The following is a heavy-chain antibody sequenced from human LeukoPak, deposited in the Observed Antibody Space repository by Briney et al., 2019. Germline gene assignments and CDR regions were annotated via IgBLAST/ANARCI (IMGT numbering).Heavy chain of an antibody. V-gene: IGHV3-7*05. CDR2: IKEDGSQK. J-gene: IGHJ3*02. Sequence: GGSLILSCAASGFTISNYWMSWVRQAPGKGLEWVANIKEDGSQKYYLDSVKGRFTISRDNAKISLYLQMDSLRAEDTAVYYCARSNAFDIWGQGTMVTVSS. CDR3: ARSNAFDI. CDR1: GFTISNYW.